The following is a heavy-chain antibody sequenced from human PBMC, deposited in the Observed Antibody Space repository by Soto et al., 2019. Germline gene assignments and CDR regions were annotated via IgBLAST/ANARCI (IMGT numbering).Heavy chain of an antibody. CDR3: ARVQWEPTWFDP. D-gene: IGHD1-26*01. J-gene: IGHJ5*02. Sequence: RGSLRLSCAASGFTFSSYEMNWVRQAAGKGMGWDSYISSSVSTIYYAHPVKGRFTISRDNTKNSLYLQMNSLRAEDTAVYYCARVQWEPTWFDPWGQGTLVTVSS. CDR2: ISSSVSTI. V-gene: IGHV3-48*03. CDR1: GFTFSSYE.